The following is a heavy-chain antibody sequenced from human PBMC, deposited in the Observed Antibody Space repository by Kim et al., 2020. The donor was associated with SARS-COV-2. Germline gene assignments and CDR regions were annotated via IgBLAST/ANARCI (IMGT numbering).Heavy chain of an antibody. CDR3: AKDDDDAFDI. J-gene: IGHJ3*02. CDR1: GFTFSSYG. CDR2: ISYDGSNK. V-gene: IGHV3-30*18. Sequence: GGSLRLSCAASGFTFSSYGMHWVRQAPGKGLEWVAVISYDGSNKYYADSVKGRFTISRDNSKNTLYLQMNSLRAEDTAVYYCAKDDDDAFDIWGQGTMVTVSS.